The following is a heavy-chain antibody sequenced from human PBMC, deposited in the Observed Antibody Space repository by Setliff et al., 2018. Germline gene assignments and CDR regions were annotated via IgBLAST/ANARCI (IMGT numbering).Heavy chain of an antibody. CDR2: IRYDGSNK. V-gene: IGHV3-30*02. D-gene: IGHD3-16*01. CDR3: AKDRLGELYAFDI. J-gene: IGHJ3*02. Sequence: GGSLRLSCAASGFTFSSYGMHWVRQAPGKGLEWVAFIRYDGSNKYYADSVKGRFTISRDNSKNTLYLQTNSLRAEDTAVYYCAKDRLGELYAFDIWGQGTMVTVSS. CDR1: GFTFSSYG.